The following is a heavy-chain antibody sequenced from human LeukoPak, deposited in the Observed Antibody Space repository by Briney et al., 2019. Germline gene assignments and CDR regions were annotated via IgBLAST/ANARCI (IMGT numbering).Heavy chain of an antibody. Sequence: SVKVSCRASGGSFTFTSHAISWVRQAPGQGLEWMGGIIPIFGTANYAQKFQGRVTITTDESTSTAYMELSSLRSEDTAVYYCARGIAAPPNSYYYYMDVWGKGTTVTVSS. J-gene: IGHJ6*03. V-gene: IGHV1-69*05. CDR2: IIPIFGTA. CDR3: ARGIAAPPNSYYYYMDV. D-gene: IGHD6-6*01. CDR1: GGSFTFTSHA.